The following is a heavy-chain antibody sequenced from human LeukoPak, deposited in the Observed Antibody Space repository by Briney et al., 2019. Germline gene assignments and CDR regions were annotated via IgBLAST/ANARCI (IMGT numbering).Heavy chain of an antibody. CDR2: IYYSGST. Sequence: SETLSLTCTVSGGSISSYYWSWIRQPPGKGLEWIGYIYYSGSTNYNPSLKSRVTILVDTSKNQFSLKLSSVTAADTAIYYCATWDYYDTSGQGTFDIWGQGTMVTVS. D-gene: IGHD3-22*01. J-gene: IGHJ3*02. CDR3: ATWDYYDTSGQGTFDI. CDR1: GGSISSYY. V-gene: IGHV4-59*01.